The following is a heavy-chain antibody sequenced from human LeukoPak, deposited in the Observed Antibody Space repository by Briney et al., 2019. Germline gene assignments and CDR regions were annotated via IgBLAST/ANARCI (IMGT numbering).Heavy chain of an antibody. CDR3: ARAYCSSTSCYTGDY. CDR2: INPNSGGT. Sequence: ASVKVSCKASGYTFTGYYMHWVRQAPGQGLEWMGWINPNSGGTNYAQKFQGRVTMTRDTSISTAYMELSRLRSDDTAVYYCARAYCSSTSCYTGDYWGQGTLVTVSS. D-gene: IGHD2-2*02. J-gene: IGHJ4*02. V-gene: IGHV1-2*02. CDR1: GYTFTGYY.